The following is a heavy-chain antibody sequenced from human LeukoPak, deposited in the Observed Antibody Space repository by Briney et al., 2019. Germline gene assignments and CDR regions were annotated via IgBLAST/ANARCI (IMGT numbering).Heavy chain of an antibody. Sequence: SVKVSCKASGGTFSSYAIRWVRQAPGQGLEWMGRIIPILGIANYAQKFQGRVTITADKSTSTAYMELSSLRSEDTAVYYCASPPGLGYCSSTSCPPNYYYYGMDVWGQGTTVTVSS. CDR2: IIPILGIA. V-gene: IGHV1-69*04. CDR1: GGTFSSYA. CDR3: ASPPGLGYCSSTSCPPNYYYYGMDV. D-gene: IGHD2-2*01. J-gene: IGHJ6*02.